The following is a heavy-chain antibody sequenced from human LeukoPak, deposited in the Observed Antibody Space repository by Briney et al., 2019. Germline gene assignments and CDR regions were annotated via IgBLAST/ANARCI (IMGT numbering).Heavy chain of an antibody. D-gene: IGHD1-26*01. CDR3: ARKGHARYSGSRVGLDY. Sequence: KPSETLSLTCTVSGYSISSGYYWSWIRQPPGKGLEWIGEINHSGSTNYNPSLKSRVTISVDTSKNQFSLKLSSVTAADTAVYYCARKGHARYSGSRVGLDYWGQGTLVTVSS. J-gene: IGHJ4*02. V-gene: IGHV4-38-2*02. CDR2: INHSGST. CDR1: GYSISSGYY.